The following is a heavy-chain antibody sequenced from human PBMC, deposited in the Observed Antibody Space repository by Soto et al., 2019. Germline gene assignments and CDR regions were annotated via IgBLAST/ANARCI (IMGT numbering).Heavy chain of an antibody. CDR1: GFTFSSYS. Sequence: PGGSLRLSCAASGFTFSSYSMNWVRQAPGKGLEWVSSISSSSSYIYYADSVKGRFTISRDNAKNSLYLQMNSLRAEDTAVYYCARGDDSSGYRGGYWGQGTLVTVSS. D-gene: IGHD3-22*01. J-gene: IGHJ4*02. V-gene: IGHV3-21*01. CDR2: ISSSSSYI. CDR3: ARGDDSSGYRGGY.